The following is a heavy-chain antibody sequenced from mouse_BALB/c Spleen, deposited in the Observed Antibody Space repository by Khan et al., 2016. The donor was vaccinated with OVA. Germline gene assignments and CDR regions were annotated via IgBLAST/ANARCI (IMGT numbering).Heavy chain of an antibody. CDR2: IWSDGST. V-gene: IGHV2-6-1*01. J-gene: IGHJ4*01. D-gene: IGHD2-3*01. Sequence: QVQLKQSGPGLVAPSQSLSITCTISGFSLTSYGVHWVRQPPGKGLEWLVVIWSDGSTTYNSALKSRLSISKDNSKSQVFLKMNSLQTDDTAMYYGARNDGYAHYYAMDYWGQGTSVTVSS. CDR1: GFSLTSYG. CDR3: ARNDGYAHYYAMDY.